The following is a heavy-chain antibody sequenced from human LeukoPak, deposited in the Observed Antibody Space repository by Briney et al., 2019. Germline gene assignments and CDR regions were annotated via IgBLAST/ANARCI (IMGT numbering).Heavy chain of an antibody. V-gene: IGHV3-48*01. D-gene: IGHD5-12*01. CDR1: GVIFSQYS. CDR2: IRSSSET. J-gene: IGHJ5*02. Sequence: GGSLRLSCAASGVIFSQYSMNWVRQAPGKGLEWVSHIRSSSETFYADSVKGRFTISRDNARNSLYLQMNNLRGEDTAIYYCARDAGNSGYGCDLWGQGTLVTVSS. CDR3: ARDAGNSGYGCDL.